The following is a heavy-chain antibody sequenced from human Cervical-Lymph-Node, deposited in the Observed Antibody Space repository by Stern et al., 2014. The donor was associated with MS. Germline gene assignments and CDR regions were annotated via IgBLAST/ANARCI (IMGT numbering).Heavy chain of an antibody. D-gene: IGHD2-15*01. J-gene: IGHJ4*02. Sequence: QVQLQESGPGLVKPSQTLSLTCTVSGGPISSGTYYWSWIRQPAGKGLEWIGRIYTSGSTDYTSSLKGRVTISVDMSKNQLSLRLTHVTAADTAVYYCARGRNGFGYDSWGQGTLATVSP. CDR3: ARGRNGFGYDS. V-gene: IGHV4-61*02. CDR1: GGPISSGTYY. CDR2: IYTSGST.